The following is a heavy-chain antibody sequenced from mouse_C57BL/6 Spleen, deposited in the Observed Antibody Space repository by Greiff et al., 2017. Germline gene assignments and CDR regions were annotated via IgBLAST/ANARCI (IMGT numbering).Heavy chain of an antibody. J-gene: IGHJ4*01. D-gene: IGHD1-1*01. Sequence: VQLQQSGPELVKPGASVKISCKASGYTFTDYYMNWVKQSHGKSLEWIGDINPNNGGTSYNQKFKGKATLTVDKSSSTAYMELRSLTSEDSAVYYCARYRITTVVAKDAMDYWGQGTSVTVSS. CDR1: GYTFTDYY. CDR2: INPNNGGT. CDR3: ARYRITTVVAKDAMDY. V-gene: IGHV1-26*01.